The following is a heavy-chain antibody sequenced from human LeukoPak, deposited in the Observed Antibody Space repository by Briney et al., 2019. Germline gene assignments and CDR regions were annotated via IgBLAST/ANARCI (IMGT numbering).Heavy chain of an antibody. CDR3: AKGGDPPGYYYMDV. Sequence: GGSLRLSCAASGFTFSSYGMHWVRQAPGKGLEWVAFIRYDGSNKYYADSVKGRFTISRDNSKNTLYLQMNSLRAEDTAVYYCAKGGDPPGYYYMDVWGKGTTVTISS. V-gene: IGHV3-30*02. J-gene: IGHJ6*03. CDR2: IRYDGSNK. CDR1: GFTFSSYG. D-gene: IGHD3-10*01.